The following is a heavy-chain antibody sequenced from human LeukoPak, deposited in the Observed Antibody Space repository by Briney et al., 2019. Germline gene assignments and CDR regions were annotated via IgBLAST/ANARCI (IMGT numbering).Heavy chain of an antibody. CDR2: ISGSGGST. Sequence: AGGSLRLSCAASGFTFSSYGMSWVRKAPGKGLEWASAISGSGGSTYYADSVKGRFTISRDNSKNTLYLQMNSLRAEDTAVYYCAKDDFVFGSSGYYVDYWGQGTLVTVSS. CDR1: GFTFSSYG. V-gene: IGHV3-23*01. J-gene: IGHJ4*02. D-gene: IGHD3-22*01. CDR3: AKDDFVFGSSGYYVDY.